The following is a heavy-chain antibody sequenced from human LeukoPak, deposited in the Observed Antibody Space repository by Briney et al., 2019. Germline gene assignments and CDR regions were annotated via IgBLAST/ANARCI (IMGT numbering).Heavy chain of an antibody. CDR1: GYTFTGYY. CDR2: INAGNGNT. V-gene: IGHV1-3*01. CDR3: ARDGSGYYGSGSYYLIY. D-gene: IGHD3-10*01. Sequence: GASVKVSCKASGYTFTGYYMHWVRQAPGQRLEWMGWINAGNGNTKYSQKFQGRVTITRDTSASTAYMELSSLRSEDTAVYYCARDGSGYYGSGSYYLIYWGQGTLVTVSS. J-gene: IGHJ4*02.